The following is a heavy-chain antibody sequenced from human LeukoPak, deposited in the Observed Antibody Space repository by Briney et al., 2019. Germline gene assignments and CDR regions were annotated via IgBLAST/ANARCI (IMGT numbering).Heavy chain of an antibody. Sequence: GRSLRLSCAASGFTFDDYAMHWVRQAPGKGLEWVSGISWNSGSIGYADSVKGRFTTSRDNAKNSLYLQMNSLRAEDTALYYCAKDHGYSYGPFDYWGQGTLVTVSS. CDR1: GFTFDDYA. J-gene: IGHJ4*02. CDR2: ISWNSGSI. V-gene: IGHV3-9*01. CDR3: AKDHGYSYGPFDY. D-gene: IGHD5-18*01.